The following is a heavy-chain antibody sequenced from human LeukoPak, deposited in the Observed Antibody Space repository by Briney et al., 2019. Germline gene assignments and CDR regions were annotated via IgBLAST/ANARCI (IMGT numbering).Heavy chain of an antibody. D-gene: IGHD5-18*01. CDR3: ARGIQLWFPHYYMDV. CDR1: GYTFTSYG. Sequence: ASVKVSCKASGYTFTSYGISWVRQAPGQGLEWMGIINPSGGSTSYAQKFQGRVTMTRDMSTSTVYMELSNLRSEDTAVYYCARGIQLWFPHYYMDVWGKGTTVTVSS. V-gene: IGHV1-46*01. J-gene: IGHJ6*03. CDR2: INPSGGST.